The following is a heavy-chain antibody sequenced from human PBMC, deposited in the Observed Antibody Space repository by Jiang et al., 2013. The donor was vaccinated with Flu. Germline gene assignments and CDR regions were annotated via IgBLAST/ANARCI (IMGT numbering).Heavy chain of an antibody. CDR1: GDSVSSNSAA. V-gene: IGHV6-1*01. CDR2: TYYRSKWYN. D-gene: IGHD3-10*01. CDR3: ARGFLGVDAFDV. Sequence: AISGDSVSSNSAAWNWIRQSPSRGLEWLGRTYYRSKWYNDYPVSVKSRITINPDTSKNQFSLQLDSVTPEDTAVYYCARGFLGVDAFDVWGQGTMVTVSS. J-gene: IGHJ3*01.